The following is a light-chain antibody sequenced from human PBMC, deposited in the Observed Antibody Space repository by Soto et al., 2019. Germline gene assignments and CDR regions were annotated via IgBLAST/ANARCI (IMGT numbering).Light chain of an antibody. V-gene: IGKV1-39*01. CDR1: QSISSY. Sequence: DIQMTQSPSSLSASVGDRVTITCRASQSISSYLNWYQQKPGKAPKLLIYAASSLQSGVPSRFSGSGSGTEFTLTISSLQPDDFATYYCQHYNSYSEAFGQGTRLET. J-gene: IGKJ5*01. CDR2: AAS. CDR3: QHYNSYSEA.